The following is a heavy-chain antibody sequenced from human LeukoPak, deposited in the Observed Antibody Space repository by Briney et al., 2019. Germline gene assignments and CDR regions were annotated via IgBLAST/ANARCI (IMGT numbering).Heavy chain of an antibody. D-gene: IGHD3-10*01. V-gene: IGHV4-39*07. CDR1: GGSISSSGYY. CDR3: ARDLVTIYYYYGMDV. CDR2: VYYSGSS. Sequence: PSETLSLTCTVSGGSISSSGYYWGWIRQPPGKGLEWIGSVYYSGSSFYSPSLKSRVTISVDMSKNQFSLRLTSVTAADTAVYYCARDLVTIYYYYGMDVWGQGTTVTVSS. J-gene: IGHJ6*02.